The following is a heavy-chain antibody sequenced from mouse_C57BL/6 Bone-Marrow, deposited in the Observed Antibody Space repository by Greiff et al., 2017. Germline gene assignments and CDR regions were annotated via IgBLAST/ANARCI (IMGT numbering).Heavy chain of an antibody. J-gene: IGHJ2*01. CDR3: ERSRKCYYDF. D-gene: IGHD1-3*01. Sequence: VQLQQSGPVLVKPGPSVKISCKASGFTFTDYYIHWVKQSHGKSLEWIGLVYPYNGGTSYNKKFKGKATLTVDTSSSTAYMELNSLTSEDAAVYDCERSRKCYYDFWGQGTTLTVSS. CDR2: VYPYNGGT. V-gene: IGHV1-36*01. CDR1: GFTFTDYY.